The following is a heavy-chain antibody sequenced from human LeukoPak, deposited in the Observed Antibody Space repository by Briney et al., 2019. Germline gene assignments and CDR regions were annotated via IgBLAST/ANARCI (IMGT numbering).Heavy chain of an antibody. CDR2: IIPIFGTT. Sequence: ASVKVSCKASGGTFSSYALSWVRRAPGQGLEWMGGIIPIFGTTTYAQKFQGRVTLTADKSTGTAYMELRSLRSEDTAVYYCARVEGYSYGKDYYYYYMDVWGKGTTVTISS. CDR1: GGTFSSYA. D-gene: IGHD5-18*01. J-gene: IGHJ6*03. V-gene: IGHV1-69*06. CDR3: ARVEGYSYGKDYYYYYMDV.